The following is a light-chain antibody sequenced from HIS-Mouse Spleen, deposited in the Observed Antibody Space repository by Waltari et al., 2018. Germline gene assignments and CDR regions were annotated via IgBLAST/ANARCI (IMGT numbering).Light chain of an antibody. CDR2: DVI. J-gene: IGLJ1*01. V-gene: IGLV2-14*03. Sequence: QSALTQPASVSGSPGQSITISCTGTSSDVGGYNYVSWYQQHPGKAPKLMIYDVIKRPSGVSNLFPGSNSGNTASLTISGLQAEDEADYYCSSYTSSSTYVFGTGTKVTVL. CDR1: SSDVGGYNY. CDR3: SSYTSSSTYV.